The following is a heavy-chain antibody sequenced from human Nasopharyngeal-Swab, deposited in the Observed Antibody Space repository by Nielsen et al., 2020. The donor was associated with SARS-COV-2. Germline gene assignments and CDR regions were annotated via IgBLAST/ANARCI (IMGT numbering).Heavy chain of an antibody. Sequence: WIRQPPGKGLEWISYISGKSTYTSYADSVKGRFTISRDNVKKSLYLQMNSLRVEDTAVYYCARETGDYWGQGILVTVSS. D-gene: IGHD1-14*01. J-gene: IGHJ4*02. V-gene: IGHV3-11*06. CDR3: ARETGDY. CDR2: ISGKSTYT.